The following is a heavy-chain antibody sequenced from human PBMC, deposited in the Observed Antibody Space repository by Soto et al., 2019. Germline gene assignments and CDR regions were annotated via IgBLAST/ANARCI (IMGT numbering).Heavy chain of an antibody. CDR3: ARLSGMGSTPFDY. V-gene: IGHV1-69*13. CDR1: GGTFSSYA. J-gene: IGHJ4*02. Sequence: ASVKVSCKASGGTFSSYAISWVRQAPGQGLEWMGGIIPIFGTANYAQKFQGRVTITADESTSTAYMELSSLRSEDTAVYYCARLSGMGSTPFDYWGQGTLVTVSS. D-gene: IGHD1-20*01. CDR2: IIPIFGTA.